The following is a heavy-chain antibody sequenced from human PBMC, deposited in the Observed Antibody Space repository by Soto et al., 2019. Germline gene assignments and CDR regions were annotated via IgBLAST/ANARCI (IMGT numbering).Heavy chain of an antibody. J-gene: IGHJ3*02. Sequence: EVQLLESGGGLVQPGGSLRLSCTASGFTFSSSAMNWVRQAPGQGLEWVASVSENGGSRGGTYYADSVKGRFTISRDNSKNTLYLQMDSRRGADTAVYYCASAKAVVIAALGIWGQRTMVTVSS. CDR3: ASAKAVVIAALGI. CDR2: VSENGGSRGGT. V-gene: IGHV3-23*01. D-gene: IGHD2-21*01. CDR1: GFTFSSSA.